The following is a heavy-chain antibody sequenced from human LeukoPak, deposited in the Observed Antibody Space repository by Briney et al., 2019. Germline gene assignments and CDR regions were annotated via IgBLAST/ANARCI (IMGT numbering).Heavy chain of an antibody. CDR3: ANSGYDSSGYSNSARAFDI. J-gene: IGHJ3*02. V-gene: IGHV3-9*01. CDR2: ISWNSGSI. D-gene: IGHD3-22*01. Sequence: SLRLSCAASGFTFDDYAMHWVRQAPGKGLEWVSGISWNSGSIGYADSVKGRFTISRDNAKNSLYLQMNGLRAEDTALYYCANSGYDSSGYSNSARAFDIWGQGTMVTVSS. CDR1: GFTFDDYA.